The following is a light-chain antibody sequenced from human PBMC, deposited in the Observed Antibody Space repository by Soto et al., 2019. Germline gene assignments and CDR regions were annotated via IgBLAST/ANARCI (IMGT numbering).Light chain of an antibody. Sequence: EIVLTQSPATLSLSPWERATLSCRASQSVSYNLAWYQQKPGQAPRLLIYGATTRATGLPARFSGSGSGTEFTLTITSLQSEDLAVYYCQQYTEWPITFGQGTRLEIK. V-gene: IGKV3-15*01. J-gene: IGKJ5*01. CDR3: QQYTEWPIT. CDR2: GAT. CDR1: QSVSYN.